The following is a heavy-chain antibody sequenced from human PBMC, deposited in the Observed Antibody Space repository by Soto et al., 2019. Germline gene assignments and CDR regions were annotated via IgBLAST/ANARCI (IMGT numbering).Heavy chain of an antibody. CDR2: VNWNGGTT. CDR3: ARGGATARSYFYMDV. D-gene: IGHD1-26*01. Sequence: EVRLVESGGGAVRPGGSLRLSCEASGFTFDDYGMTWVRQAPGKGLEWVSGVNWNGGTTGYADSVKGRFTISRDNAKNQLFLQMNSLRADDTAFYYCARGGATARSYFYMDVWVNGTTVTV. CDR1: GFTFDDYG. J-gene: IGHJ6*03. V-gene: IGHV3-20*04.